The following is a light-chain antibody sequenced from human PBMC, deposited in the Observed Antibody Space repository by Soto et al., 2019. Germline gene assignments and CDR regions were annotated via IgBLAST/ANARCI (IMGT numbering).Light chain of an antibody. J-gene: IGLJ2*01. CDR1: SSXIGAGYD. Sequence: QSVLTQPPSVSGAPGQRVTISCTGSSSXIGAGYDVHWYQQLPGTAPKLLIYGNSNRPSGVPDRFSGSKSGTSASLAITGXXXXXXXXXXCQSYDSSLSGHVVFGGGTKLTVL. CDR3: QSYDSSLSGHVV. V-gene: IGLV1-40*01. CDR2: GNS.